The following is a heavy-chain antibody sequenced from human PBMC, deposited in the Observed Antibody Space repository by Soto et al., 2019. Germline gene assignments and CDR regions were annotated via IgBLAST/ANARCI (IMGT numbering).Heavy chain of an antibody. V-gene: IGHV1-18*01. J-gene: IGHJ3*02. CDR1: GYTFTSYG. Sequence: ASVKVSCKASGYTFTSYGISWVRQAPGQGPEWMGRISTYNGNTNYVQKLQGRVTMTTDTSTNTAYMELRSLRSDDTAVYYCARIKFLLIDFRFIRPDAFDIWGQGTMVTVAS. D-gene: IGHD2-15*01. CDR3: ARIKFLLIDFRFIRPDAFDI. CDR2: ISTYNGNT.